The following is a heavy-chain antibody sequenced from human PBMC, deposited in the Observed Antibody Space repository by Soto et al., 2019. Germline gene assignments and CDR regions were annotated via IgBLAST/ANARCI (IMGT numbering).Heavy chain of an antibody. Sequence: GASVKVSCKASGYTFTSYSMHWVRQAPGQRLEWMGWINAGNGNTKYSQKFQGRVTITRDTSASTAYMELSSLRSEDTAVYYCAREVTTVAFDIWGQGTMVTVSS. J-gene: IGHJ3*02. CDR2: INAGNGNT. D-gene: IGHD4-17*01. CDR3: AREVTTVAFDI. CDR1: GYTFTSYS. V-gene: IGHV1-3*01.